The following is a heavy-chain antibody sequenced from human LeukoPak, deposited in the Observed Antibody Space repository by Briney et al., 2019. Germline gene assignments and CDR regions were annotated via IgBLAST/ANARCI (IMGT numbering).Heavy chain of an antibody. CDR2: ISSSSSYI. J-gene: IGHJ6*03. Sequence: GGSLRLSCAASGFTFSSYSMNWVRQAPGKGLEWVSSISSSSSYIYYADSVKGRFTISRDNAKNSLYLQINSLRAEDTAVYYCARENYYYYYMDVWGKGTTVTVSS. CDR3: ARENYYYYYMDV. V-gene: IGHV3-21*01. CDR1: GFTFSSYS.